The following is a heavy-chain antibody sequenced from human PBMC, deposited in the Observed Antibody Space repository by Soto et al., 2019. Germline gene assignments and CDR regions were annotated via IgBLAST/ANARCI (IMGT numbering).Heavy chain of an antibody. D-gene: IGHD1-1*01. CDR3: ARMLSPVLSLHNYCILDE. J-gene: IGHJ6*03. CDR2: IYSGGST. Sequence: GSLRLSCAASGFTVSSNYMSWVRQAPGKGLEWVSVIYSGGSTYYADSVKGRFTISRDNSKNTLYLQMNSLRAEDTAWYYCARMLSPVLSLHNYCILDEWGNGATVRVSS. V-gene: IGHV3-66*01. CDR1: GFTVSSNY.